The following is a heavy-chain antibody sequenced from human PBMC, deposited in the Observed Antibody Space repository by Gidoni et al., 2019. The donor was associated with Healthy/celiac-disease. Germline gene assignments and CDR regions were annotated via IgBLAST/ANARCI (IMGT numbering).Heavy chain of an antibody. Sequence: EVQLLASGGGLVQPGWSLSLSCASSGFTFSSYAMSWVRQAPGKGLEWFSAISGSGGSTYYADSVKGRFTISRDNSKNTLYLQMNSLRAEDTAVYYCAKAQSTSDTEFDYWGQGTLVTVSS. CDR3: AKAQSTSDTEFDY. J-gene: IGHJ4*02. V-gene: IGHV3-23*01. CDR2: ISGSGGST. D-gene: IGHD5-18*01. CDR1: GFTFSSYA.